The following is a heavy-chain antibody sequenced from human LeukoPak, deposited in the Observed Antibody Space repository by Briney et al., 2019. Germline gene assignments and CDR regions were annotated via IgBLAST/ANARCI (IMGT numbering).Heavy chain of an antibody. CDR2: IYTSGST. V-gene: IGHV4-61*02. Sequence: PSQTLSLTCTASDGSISSGSYYWSWIRQPAGKGLEWIGRIYTSGSTNYNPPLKSRVTISVDTSKNQFSLKLSSVTAADTAVYYCARDDFGSYWGQGILVTVSS. CDR1: DGSISSGSYY. D-gene: IGHD3-10*01. CDR3: ARDDFGSY. J-gene: IGHJ4*02.